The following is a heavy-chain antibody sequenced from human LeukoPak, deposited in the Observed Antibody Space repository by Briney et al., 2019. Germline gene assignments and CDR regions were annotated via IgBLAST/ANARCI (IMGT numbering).Heavy chain of an antibody. CDR1: GFTFSSYS. Sequence: GGSLRLSCAASGFTFSSYSMNWVRQAPGKGLEWVSSISSSSSYIYYADSVKGRFTISRDNAKNSLYLQMNSLRAEDTAVYYCARDIRDYGGNLPSDYWGQGTLVTVSS. CDR2: ISSSSSYI. V-gene: IGHV3-21*04. J-gene: IGHJ4*02. CDR3: ARDIRDYGGNLPSDY. D-gene: IGHD4-23*01.